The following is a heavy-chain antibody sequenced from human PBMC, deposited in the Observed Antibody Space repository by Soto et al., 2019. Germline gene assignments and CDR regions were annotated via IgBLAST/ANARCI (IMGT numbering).Heavy chain of an antibody. CDR3: ARVETTVSSPHFDY. V-gene: IGHV5-51*01. CDR1: GYSFSKFW. CDR2: IYPGDFDT. J-gene: IGHJ4*02. D-gene: IGHD4-4*01. Sequence: GESLKISCKTSGYSFSKFWIAWVRQMPGKGLEWMGIIYPGDFDTRYSPSFQGQVTFSADESISTAYLQWSSLKASDTAIYYCARVETTVSSPHFDYWGQGILVTVSS.